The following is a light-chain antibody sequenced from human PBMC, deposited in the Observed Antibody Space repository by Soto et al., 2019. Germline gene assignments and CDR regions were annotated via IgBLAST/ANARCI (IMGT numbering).Light chain of an antibody. Sequence: QSVLTQPASVSGSPGQSITISCTGTSSDVGGYNYVSWYQQHPGKAPKLMIYDVSNRPSGVSNRFSGSKSGNTASLTISGLQAEDEADYYCSSYTSSSISYVFGTGTRSPS. CDR1: SSDVGGYNY. J-gene: IGLJ1*01. V-gene: IGLV2-14*01. CDR3: SSYTSSSISYV. CDR2: DVS.